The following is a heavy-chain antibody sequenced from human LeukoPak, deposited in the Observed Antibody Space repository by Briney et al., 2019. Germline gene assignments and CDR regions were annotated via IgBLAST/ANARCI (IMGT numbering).Heavy chain of an antibody. CDR2: IYYSGST. CDR3: ARRRREFDY. Sequence: PSETLSLTCAVSGGSINSGGYSWSWIRQPPGKGLEWIGYIYYSGSTNYNPSLKSRVTISVDTSKNQFSLKLSSVTAADTAVYYCARRRREFDYWGQGTLVTVSS. V-gene: IGHV4-61*08. J-gene: IGHJ4*02. CDR1: GGSINSGGYS. D-gene: IGHD5-24*01.